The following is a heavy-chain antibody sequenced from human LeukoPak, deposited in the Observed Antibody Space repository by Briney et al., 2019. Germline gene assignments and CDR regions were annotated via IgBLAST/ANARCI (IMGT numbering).Heavy chain of an antibody. Sequence: GGSPRLSCAASGFTFSSYGMHWVRQAPGKGLEWVAVITYDGSNKNYADSVKGRFTISRDNSKNTLYVQMNSLRGEDTAVYYCAKDSTAMGLTTDFDYWGQGTLVTVSS. CDR3: AKDSTAMGLTTDFDY. J-gene: IGHJ4*02. CDR1: GFTFSSYG. V-gene: IGHV3-30*18. D-gene: IGHD1-14*01. CDR2: ITYDGSNK.